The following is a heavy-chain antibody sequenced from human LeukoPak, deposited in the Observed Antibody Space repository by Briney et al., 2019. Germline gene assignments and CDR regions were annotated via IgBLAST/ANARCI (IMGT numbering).Heavy chain of an antibody. CDR2: TGDSDT. Sequence: GESLKISCKGSGYTFPNYWIAWVRQVPGKGLEWMGVTGDSDTRYSPSFEGQVTMSVDKSINTAYLQWSSLKASDTAMYYCARHFGTGTPFDYWGQGTLVTVSS. J-gene: IGHJ4*02. V-gene: IGHV5-51*01. CDR1: GYTFPNYW. CDR3: ARHFGTGTPFDY. D-gene: IGHD3/OR15-3a*01.